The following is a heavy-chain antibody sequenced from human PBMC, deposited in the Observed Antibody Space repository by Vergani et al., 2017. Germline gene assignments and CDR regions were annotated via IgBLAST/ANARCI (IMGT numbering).Heavy chain of an antibody. CDR3: ARDPAPVINWYFDL. V-gene: IGHV4-39*07. CDR2: IFYRGST. J-gene: IGHJ2*01. CDR1: GGSIITSSYY. Sequence: QLQLQESGPGLVKPSETLSLTCTVSGGSIITSSYYWGWIRQPPGKGLEWIGSIFYRGSTDYNPSLKSRVTISVDTTKHTFSLRLSPVTAADTAVYYCARDPAPVINWYFDLWGRGTLVTVSS. D-gene: IGHD3-22*01.